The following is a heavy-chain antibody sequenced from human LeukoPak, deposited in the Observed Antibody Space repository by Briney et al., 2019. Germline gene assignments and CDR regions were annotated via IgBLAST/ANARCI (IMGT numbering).Heavy chain of an antibody. CDR2: VTGRGVGT. J-gene: IGHJ4*01. D-gene: IGHD2-8*01. V-gene: IGHV3-23*01. CDR3: GSDPNGDYVGALGY. CDR1: GFTFRSYA. Sequence: GGSLRLSCVDSGFTFRSYALAWVRQAPGKGLEWVAAVTGRGVGTHYAESVKGRFTISRDNSRNTMYLQMNSLRAEDTAIYFCGSDPNGDYVGALGYWGRGTLVTVSS.